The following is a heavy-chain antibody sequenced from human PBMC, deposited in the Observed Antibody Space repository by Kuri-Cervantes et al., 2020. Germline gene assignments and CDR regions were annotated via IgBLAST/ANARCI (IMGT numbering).Heavy chain of an antibody. CDR1: GGSISSSSYY. CDR2: IYYSGST. Sequence: SETLSLTCTVSGGSISSSSYYWGWNRQPPGKGLEWYGSIYYSGSTDYNPSLKSRVTISVDTSKNQFSLKLSSVTAADTAVYYCARCGRRDGYNFDYWGQGTLVTVSS. CDR3: ARCGRRDGYNFDY. V-gene: IGHV4-39*01. J-gene: IGHJ4*02. D-gene: IGHD5-24*01.